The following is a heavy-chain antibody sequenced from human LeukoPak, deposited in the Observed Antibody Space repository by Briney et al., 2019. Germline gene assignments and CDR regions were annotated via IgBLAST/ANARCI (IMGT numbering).Heavy chain of an antibody. J-gene: IGHJ4*02. CDR1: GFTFSGYY. V-gene: IGHV3-11*01. CDR3: ARAIRGSYPFDY. Sequence: GGSLRLSCAASGFTFSGYYMSWIRQAPGKGLEWVSYISSSGSTIYYADSVKGRFTISRDNAKNSPYLQMNSLRAEDTAVYYCARAIRGSYPFDYWGQGTLVTVSS. D-gene: IGHD1-26*01. CDR2: ISSSGSTI.